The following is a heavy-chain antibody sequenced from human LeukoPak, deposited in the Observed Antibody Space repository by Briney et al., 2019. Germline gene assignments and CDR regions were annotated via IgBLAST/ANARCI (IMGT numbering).Heavy chain of an antibody. J-gene: IGHJ4*02. CDR2: INPNSGGT. Sequence: ASVKVSCKASGYTFTGYYMHWVRQAPGQGLEWMGWINPNSGGTNYAQKFQGRVTMTRDTSISTAYMELSRLRSDDTAVYYCARVIVGATLDYFDYWGQGTLVTVSS. CDR3: ARVIVGATLDYFDY. CDR1: GYTFTGYY. V-gene: IGHV1-2*02. D-gene: IGHD1-26*01.